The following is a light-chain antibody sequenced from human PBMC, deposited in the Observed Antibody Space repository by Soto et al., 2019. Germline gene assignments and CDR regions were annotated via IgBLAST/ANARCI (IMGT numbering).Light chain of an antibody. J-gene: IGKJ3*01. CDR1: QTIDRY. CDR2: AAS. CDR3: QQSYNAPFN. V-gene: IGKV1-39*01. Sequence: IQMTQSPSSLSASVGDTVTITCRASQTIDRYLNWFQQKSGQAPKLLMNAASTLRSGVPSRFSASGSGTDFTLTIRSLQTEDYATYYCQQSYNAPFNFGPGTKVDIK.